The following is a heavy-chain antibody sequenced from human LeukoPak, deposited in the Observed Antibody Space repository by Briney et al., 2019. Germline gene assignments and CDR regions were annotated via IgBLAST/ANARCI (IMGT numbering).Heavy chain of an antibody. D-gene: IGHD5-12*01. V-gene: IGHV4-4*07. J-gene: IGHJ4*02. CDR2: IYTRGST. Sequence: SETLSLTCTVSGGSISSYYWSWIRQPAGEGLQWIGRIYTRGSTNYNPSLKSRVTMSVDTSKNQFSLKLSSVTAADTAVYYCASYRIGPYGGYAAFDYWGQGTLVTVSS. CDR1: GGSISSYY. CDR3: ASYRIGPYGGYAAFDY.